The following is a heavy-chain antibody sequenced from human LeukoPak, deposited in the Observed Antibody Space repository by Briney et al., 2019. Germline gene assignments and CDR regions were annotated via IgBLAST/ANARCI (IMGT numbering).Heavy chain of an antibody. V-gene: IGHV3-49*03. J-gene: IGHJ4*02. CDR1: GFTFGDCA. Sequence: GGSLRLSCTTSGFTFGDCAMSWFRQAPGKGLEWVGFIRSKAYGGTTEYAASVKGRFTIPRDDSKSIAYLQMNSLKTEDTAVYFCAREGNYYGSGSYDYWGQGTLVTVSS. CDR2: IRSKAYGGTT. D-gene: IGHD3-10*01. CDR3: AREGNYYGSGSYDY.